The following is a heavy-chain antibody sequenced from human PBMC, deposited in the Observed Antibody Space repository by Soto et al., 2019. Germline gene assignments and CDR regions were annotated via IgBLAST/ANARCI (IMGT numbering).Heavy chain of an antibody. CDR1: GFTFSRYW. D-gene: IGHD4-17*01. Sequence: PVGSLRLSCVASGFTFSRYWLTWVRQAPGKGLEWLANIKEGGSEIYYVDSVKGRFTTSRDNAKNSLYLQMNSLRAEDTAVYYCARVVSGRDYGDSIDCWGRGTLVTVSS. V-gene: IGHV3-7*03. J-gene: IGHJ4*02. CDR2: IKEGGSEI. CDR3: ARVVSGRDYGDSIDC.